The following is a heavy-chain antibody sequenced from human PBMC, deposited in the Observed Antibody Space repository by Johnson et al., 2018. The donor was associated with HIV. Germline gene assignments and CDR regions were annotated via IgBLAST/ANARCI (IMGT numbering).Heavy chain of an antibody. V-gene: IGHV3-20*04. CDR1: GFTFDDYG. CDR2: INWNGGST. CDR3: AKDEGDYGGDDAFDI. J-gene: IGHJ3*02. Sequence: VQLVESGGGVVQPGRSLRVSCGASGFTFDDYGMSWVRQAPGKGLEWVSGINWNGGSTGYADSVKGRFTISRDNAKNSLYLQMSSLRGEDTAVYYCAKDEGDYGGDDAFDIWGQGTMVTVSS. D-gene: IGHD4-17*01.